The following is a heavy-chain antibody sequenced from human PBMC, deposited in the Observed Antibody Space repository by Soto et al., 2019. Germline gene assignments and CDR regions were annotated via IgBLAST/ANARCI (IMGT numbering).Heavy chain of an antibody. CDR1: SGSISSSNW. V-gene: IGHV4-4*02. Sequence: QVQLQESGPGLVKPSGTLSLTCAFSSGSISSSNWWSWGRQPPGKGLDRIGEIYHSGSTNYNPHIKSRVTISVDKSKYQFSLKLSSVTAADTAVYYCARVYCSGGSCYPRYYYYMDVWGKGTTVTVSS. CDR3: ARVYCSGGSCYPRYYYYMDV. J-gene: IGHJ6*03. D-gene: IGHD2-15*01. CDR2: IYHSGST.